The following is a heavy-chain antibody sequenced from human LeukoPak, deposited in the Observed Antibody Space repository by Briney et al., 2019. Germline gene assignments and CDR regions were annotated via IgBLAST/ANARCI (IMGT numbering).Heavy chain of an antibody. CDR3: ARISLLGLVPAVGFNDY. CDR1: GFFFSNYW. V-gene: IGHV3-21*06. CDR2: ISSSSSYI. D-gene: IGHD1-26*01. J-gene: IGHJ4*02. Sequence: GGSLRLSCAASGFFFSNYWMSWVRQAPGKGLEWVSSISSSSSYIYYAESVKGRFTVSRDNAKNSVYLQLSSLRAEDTAVYYCARISLLGLVPAVGFNDYWGQGTSVTVSS.